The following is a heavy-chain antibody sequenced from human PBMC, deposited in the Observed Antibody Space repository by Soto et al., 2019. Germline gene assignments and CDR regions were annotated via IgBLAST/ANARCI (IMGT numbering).Heavy chain of an antibody. V-gene: IGHV5-51*01. D-gene: IGHD2-15*01. Sequence: GESLKISCKGSGYSFTSYWIGWVRQMPGKGLEWMGIIYPGDSDTRYSPSFQGQVTISADKSISTAYLQWSSLKASDTAMYYCARQDCSGGSCYSFYYYGMDPWGQGTLVTVSS. CDR1: GYSFTSYW. J-gene: IGHJ5*02. CDR2: IYPGDSDT. CDR3: ARQDCSGGSCYSFYYYGMDP.